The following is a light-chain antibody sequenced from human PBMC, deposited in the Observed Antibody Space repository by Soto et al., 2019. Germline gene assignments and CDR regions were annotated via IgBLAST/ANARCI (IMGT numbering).Light chain of an antibody. CDR2: EVS. V-gene: IGLV2-8*01. J-gene: IGLJ2*01. CDR3: SQYAGGKISVV. Sequence: QSALTQPPSASGSPGQSVTISCTGTSSDVGGYNYVSWYQQHPGKAPKLMIYEVSKRPSGVPDRFAGSKSGNTASLTVSGHPAEDEVDYYYSQYAGGKISVVFGGGTKLTVL. CDR1: SSDVGGYNY.